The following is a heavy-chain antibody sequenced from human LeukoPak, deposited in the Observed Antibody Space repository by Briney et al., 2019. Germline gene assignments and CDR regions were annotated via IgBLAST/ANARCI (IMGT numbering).Heavy chain of an antibody. V-gene: IGHV3-7*01. D-gene: IGHD1-26*01. CDR3: ARDGGSYGGDY. CDR2: IKQDGSEK. Sequence: GGSLRLSCAASGFTFSSYWISWVRQAPGKGLEWVANIKQDGSEKYYVDSVKGRFTISRDNAKNSLYLQMSSLRAEDTAVYYCARDGGSYGGDYWGQGTLVTVSS. J-gene: IGHJ4*02. CDR1: GFTFSSYW.